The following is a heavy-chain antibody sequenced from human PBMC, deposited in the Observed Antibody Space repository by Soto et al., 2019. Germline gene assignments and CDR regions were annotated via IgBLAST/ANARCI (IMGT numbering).Heavy chain of an antibody. CDR1: CFTLSNND. V-gene: IGHV3-53*01. CDR3: ARGGYATLPAWEARHNYSFQK. J-gene: IGHJ2*01. D-gene: IGHD5-12*01. Sequence: LRLSGXGSCFTLSNNDINGVLDGAVKVLERVSVIYSGGSTYYADYVKGRFTISRDPSKNKLFLQLSSLRADDTAVYYCARGGYATLPAWEARHNYSFQKWGPGTPV. CDR2: IYSGGST.